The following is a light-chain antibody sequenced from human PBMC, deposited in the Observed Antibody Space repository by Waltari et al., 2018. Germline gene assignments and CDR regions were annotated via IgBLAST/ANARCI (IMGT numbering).Light chain of an antibody. CDR1: HSVSRY. CDR3: QQRSNWPLT. J-gene: IGKJ4*01. CDR2: DAS. V-gene: IGKV3-11*01. Sequence: EIVLTQSPATPSSSPGERATLSCRASHSVSRYLAWYQQRPGQAPRLLIYDASNRATGIPARFSGSGSETDFTLTLSSLEPEDFAVYYCQQRSNWPLTFGGGTKVEIK.